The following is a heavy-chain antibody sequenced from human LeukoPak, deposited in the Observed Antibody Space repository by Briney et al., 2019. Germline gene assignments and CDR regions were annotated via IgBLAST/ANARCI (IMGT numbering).Heavy chain of an antibody. D-gene: IGHD2-2*01. J-gene: IGHJ4*02. CDR3: AGYAGAPSTFDY. CDR1: GFTFSSYS. CDR2: ISSSSSYI. V-gene: IGHV3-21*01. Sequence: SGGSLRLSCAASGFTFSSYSMNWVRQAPGKGLEWVSSISSSSSYIYYADSVKGRFTISRDNAKNSLYLQMNSLRAEDTAVYYCAGYAGAPSTFDYWGQGTLVTVSS.